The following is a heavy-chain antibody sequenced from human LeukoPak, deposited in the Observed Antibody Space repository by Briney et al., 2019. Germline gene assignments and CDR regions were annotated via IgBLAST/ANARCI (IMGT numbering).Heavy chain of an antibody. D-gene: IGHD2-2*01. CDR2: INPNSGGT. CDR3: ARSAGGYCSSTSCLVYYFDY. V-gene: IGHV1-2*04. Sequence: ASVKVSCKASGYTFTGYYMHWVRQAPGQGLEWMGWINPNSGGTNYAQKFQGWVTMTRDTSISTAYTELSRLRSDDTAVYYCARSAGGYCSSTSCLVYYFDYWGQGTLVTVSS. CDR1: GYTFTGYY. J-gene: IGHJ4*02.